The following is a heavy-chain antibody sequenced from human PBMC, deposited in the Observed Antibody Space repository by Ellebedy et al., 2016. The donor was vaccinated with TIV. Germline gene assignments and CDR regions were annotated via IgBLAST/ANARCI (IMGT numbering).Heavy chain of an antibody. V-gene: IGHV3-23*01. J-gene: IGHJ4*02. CDR3: AKDYGGYGDYFDY. CDR1: AVTFSNYP. D-gene: IGHD5-12*01. Sequence: GESLKISCAASAVTFSNYPMSWVRQAPGKGLGWVSSISVTGDLTYYADSVKGRFTVSRDNSKNTLYLQMNSLRAEDTAVYYCAKDYGGYGDYFDYWGQGTLVTVSS. CDR2: ISVTGDLT.